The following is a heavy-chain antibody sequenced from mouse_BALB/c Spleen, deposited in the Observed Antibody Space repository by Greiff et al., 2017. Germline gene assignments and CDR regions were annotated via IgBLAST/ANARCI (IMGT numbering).Heavy chain of an antibody. D-gene: IGHD3-1*01. V-gene: IGHV3-2*02. Sequence: EVKVEESGPGLVKPSQSLSLTCTVTGYSITSDYAWNWIRQFPGNKLEWMGYISYSGSTSYNPSLKSRISITRDTSKNQFFLQLNSVTTEDTATYYCARGGLSPFAYWGQGTLVTVSA. J-gene: IGHJ3*01. CDR3: ARGGLSPFAY. CDR1: GYSITSDYA. CDR2: ISYSGST.